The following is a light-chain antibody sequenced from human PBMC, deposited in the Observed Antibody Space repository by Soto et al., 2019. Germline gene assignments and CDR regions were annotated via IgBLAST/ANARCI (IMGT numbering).Light chain of an antibody. Sequence: QSVLTQPASVSGSPGQSITISCTGTSSDVGGYNYVSWYQQHPGKAPKLMIYEVSNRPSGVSNRFSGSKSDNTASLTISGLQAEDEADYYCSSYTSSSTYVFGTGTKVT. CDR2: EVS. CDR3: SSYTSSSTYV. J-gene: IGLJ1*01. V-gene: IGLV2-14*01. CDR1: SSDVGGYNY.